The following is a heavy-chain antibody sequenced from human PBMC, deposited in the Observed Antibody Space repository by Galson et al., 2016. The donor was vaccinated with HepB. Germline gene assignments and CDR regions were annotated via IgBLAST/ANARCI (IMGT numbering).Heavy chain of an antibody. V-gene: IGHV3-23*01. CDR3: AKDWGVATTTHFDY. D-gene: IGHD5-12*01. CDR1: GFIFSSYA. CDR2: LSGSDGST. J-gene: IGHJ4*02. Sequence: SLRLSCAASGFIFSSYAMSWVRQAPGKGLEWVSGLSGSDGSTYYAASVKGRFTTSRDNSKNTLYLQMNSLRAEDTAVYYCAKDWGVATTTHFDYWGQGILVIVSS.